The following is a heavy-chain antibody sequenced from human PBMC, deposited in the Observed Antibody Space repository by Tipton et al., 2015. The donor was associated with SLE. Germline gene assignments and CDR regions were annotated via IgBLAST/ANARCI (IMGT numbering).Heavy chain of an antibody. J-gene: IGHJ4*02. CDR3: ARDSHVALGGRGDFDC. CDR2: IYHSGNT. Sequence: TLSLTCTVSGGSISSGGYYWRWIRHHPGEGLEGVGDIYHSGNTYYNPSLRSRVTISVDTSNNQFSLKVNSVTAADAAVYYCARDSHVALGGRGDFDCWGQGTLVTVSS. CDR1: GGSISSGGYY. D-gene: IGHD2-21*01. V-gene: IGHV4-31*03.